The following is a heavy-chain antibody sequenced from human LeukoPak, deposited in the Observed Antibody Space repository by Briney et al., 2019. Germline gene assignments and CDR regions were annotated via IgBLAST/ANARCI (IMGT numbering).Heavy chain of an antibody. D-gene: IGHD3-22*01. V-gene: IGHV1-18*01. CDR1: GYTFTSYG. CDR3: ARVPKYYYDSSGYYSPYYFDY. CDR2: ISAYNGNT. J-gene: IGHJ4*02. Sequence: ASVKVSCKASGYTFTSYGISWVRQAPGQGLDWMGWISAYNGNTNYAQKLQGRVTMTTDTSTSTAYMELRSLRSDDTAVYYCARVPKYYYDSSGYYSPYYFDYWGQGTLVTVSS.